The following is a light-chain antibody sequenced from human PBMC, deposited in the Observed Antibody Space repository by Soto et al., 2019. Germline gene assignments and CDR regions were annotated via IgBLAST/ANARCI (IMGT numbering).Light chain of an antibody. V-gene: IGKV1-33*01. J-gene: IGKJ4*01. CDR1: QDIRKY. CDR3: QQYDDLLT. CDR2: DAS. Sequence: DIQMTQSPSSLSASVGDRVTITCQASQDIRKYLNWYQQKPGKVPNLLIYDASILEPGVPSRFSVGGSGTEFPVLLSSLQPEDAATSYCQQYDDLLTFGGGTKVEIK.